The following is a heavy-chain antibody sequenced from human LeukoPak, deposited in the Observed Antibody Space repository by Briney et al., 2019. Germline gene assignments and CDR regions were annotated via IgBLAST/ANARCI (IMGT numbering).Heavy chain of an antibody. D-gene: IGHD2-2*01. CDR3: ARGGGGYCSSTSCYVDWFDP. V-gene: IGHV4-59*01. CDR2: IYYSGST. Sequence: SETLSLTCTVSGGSTSSYYWSWIRQPPGKGLEWIGYIYYSGSTNYNPSLKSRVTISVDTSKNQFSLKLSSVTAADTAVYYCARGGGGYCSSTSCYVDWFDPWGQGALVTVSS. CDR1: GGSTSSYY. J-gene: IGHJ5*02.